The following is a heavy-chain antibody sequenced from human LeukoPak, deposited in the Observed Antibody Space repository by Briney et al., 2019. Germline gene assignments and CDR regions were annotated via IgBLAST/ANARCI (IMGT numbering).Heavy chain of an antibody. V-gene: IGHV4-39*01. CDR1: GGSISSSNW. CDR2: IYYSGST. Sequence: PSETLSLTCAVSGGSISSSNWWSWVRQPPGKGLEWIGSIYYSGSTYSNPSLQSRVTISVDTSKNQFSLKLNSVTAADTAVYYCASFYCSGGSCYQYYSYYYMDVWGKGTTVTISS. D-gene: IGHD2-15*01. CDR3: ASFYCSGGSCYQYYSYYYMDV. J-gene: IGHJ6*03.